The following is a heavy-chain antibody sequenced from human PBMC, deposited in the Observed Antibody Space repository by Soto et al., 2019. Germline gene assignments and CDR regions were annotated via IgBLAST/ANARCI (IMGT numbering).Heavy chain of an antibody. J-gene: IGHJ1*01. CDR3: AVEYCSSTACSREYFRH. Sequence: TLRLTCAFSVCSIISGELCGCIRPPAEEGQGWVGTIYHSGSTFYDPSLKSRFTISGDTAKNQLYLKLRSVTAADTAVYYFAVEYCSSTACSREYFRHWGQGTLVTVSS. CDR1: VCSIISGEL. D-gene: IGHD2-2*01. V-gene: IGHV4-38-2*01. CDR2: IYHSGST.